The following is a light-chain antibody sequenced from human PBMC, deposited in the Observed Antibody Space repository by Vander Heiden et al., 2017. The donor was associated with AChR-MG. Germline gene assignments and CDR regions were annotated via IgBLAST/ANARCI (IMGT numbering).Light chain of an antibody. CDR2: SNN. Sequence: QSVLTQPPSPSGTPGQRVTIPCSGSSSNIGSNTVNWYQQLPGTAPKLRIYSNNQRPSGVPDRLSGSKSGTSASLAISGLQSEDEADYYCAAWDDSLNGPVFGGGTKLNVL. CDR1: SSNIGSNT. J-gene: IGLJ3*02. CDR3: AAWDDSLNGPV. V-gene: IGLV1-44*01.